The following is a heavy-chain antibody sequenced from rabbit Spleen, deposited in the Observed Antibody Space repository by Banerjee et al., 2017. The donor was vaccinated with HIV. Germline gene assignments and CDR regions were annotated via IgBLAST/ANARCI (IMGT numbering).Heavy chain of an antibody. V-gene: IGHV1S45*01. D-gene: IGHD8-1*01. Sequence: QEQLVESGGGLVKPEGSLTLTCIASGVSFSGDSYMCWVRQAPGKGLEWIACIDTGSSGFTYFASWAKGRFTISKTSSTTVTLQMTSLTAADTATYFCARDSGSSFSSYGMDLWGPGTLVTVS. CDR1: GVSFSGDSY. J-gene: IGHJ6*01. CDR2: IDTGSSGFT. CDR3: ARDSGSSFSSYGMDL.